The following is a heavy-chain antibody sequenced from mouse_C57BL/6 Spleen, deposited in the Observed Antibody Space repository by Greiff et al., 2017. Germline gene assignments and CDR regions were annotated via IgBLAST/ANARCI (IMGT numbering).Heavy chain of an antibody. CDR3: TTSDSCYYAMDY. V-gene: IGHV14-4*01. J-gene: IGHJ4*01. CDR1: GFNIKDDY. CDR2: IDPENGDT. Sequence: EVQLQQSGAELVRPGASVKLSCTASGFNIKDDYMHWVKQRPEQGLEWIGWIDPENGDTEYASKFQGKATITADTSSNTAYLQLSSLTSEDTAVYYCTTSDSCYYAMDYWGQGTSVTVSS.